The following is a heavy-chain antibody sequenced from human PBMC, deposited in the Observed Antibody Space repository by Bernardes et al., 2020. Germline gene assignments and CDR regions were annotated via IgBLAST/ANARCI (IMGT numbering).Heavy chain of an antibody. J-gene: IGHJ5*02. D-gene: IGHD2-15*01. CDR2: INHSGST. V-gene: IGHV4-34*01. CDR3: ARGQRSHCGWFDP. CDR1: CGSLSGYY. Sequence: VSQSLTSAVYCGSLSGYYWSWILPAPGKWLEGIGEINHSGSTNYNPSLKSRVTISVDTSKNQFSLKLSSVTAADTAVYYCARGQRSHCGWFDPWGQGTLVTVSS.